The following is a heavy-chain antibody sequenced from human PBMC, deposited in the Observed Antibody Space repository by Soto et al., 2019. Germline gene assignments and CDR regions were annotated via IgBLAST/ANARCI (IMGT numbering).Heavy chain of an antibody. D-gene: IGHD1-26*01. V-gene: IGHV1-24*01. Sequence: GSVKVSCKVSGYTLTELSMHWVRQAPGKGLEWMGGFDPEDGETIYAQKFQGRVTMTEDTSTDTAYMELSSLRSEDTAVYYCATVLIVGATIDYYYYGLDVWGQGTTVTVSS. CDR1: GYTLTELS. J-gene: IGHJ6*02. CDR2: FDPEDGET. CDR3: ATVLIVGATIDYYYYGLDV.